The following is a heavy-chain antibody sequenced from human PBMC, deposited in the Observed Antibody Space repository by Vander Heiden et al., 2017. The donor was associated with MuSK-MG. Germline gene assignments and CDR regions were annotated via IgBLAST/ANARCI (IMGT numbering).Heavy chain of an antibody. V-gene: IGHV1-69*04. CDR2: IIPILGIA. J-gene: IGHJ3*02. D-gene: IGHD2-2*02. CDR1: GGTFSSDA. CDR3: ATELVGGPAAIRAFDI. Sequence: QVQLVQSGAEVKKPGSSVKVYCKASGGTFSSDAISWVRQAPGQGLEWMGGIIPILGIAKYAQKFQGRVTITADESTSTADMELSSMRSEATAVYYCATELVGGPAAIRAFDIWGQGTMVTVYS.